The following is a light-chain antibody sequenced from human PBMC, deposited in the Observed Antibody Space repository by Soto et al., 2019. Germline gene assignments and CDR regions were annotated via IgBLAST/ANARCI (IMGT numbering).Light chain of an antibody. CDR2: GNS. Sequence: QSALTQPASVSASPGQSITISCTGTSSDVGGYNYVSWYQQRPGKAPKLLIYGNSNRPSGVPDRFSGSKSGTSASLAITGLQAEDEADYYCQSYDSSLSGYVFGTGTKLTVL. CDR1: SSDVGGYNY. J-gene: IGLJ1*01. CDR3: QSYDSSLSGYV. V-gene: IGLV2-14*01.